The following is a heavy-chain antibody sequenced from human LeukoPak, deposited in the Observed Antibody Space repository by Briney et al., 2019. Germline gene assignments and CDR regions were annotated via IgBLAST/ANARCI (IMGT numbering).Heavy chain of an antibody. CDR3: ARDLGPGVLWFGELSQTSGGVLSD. J-gene: IGHJ4*02. V-gene: IGHV1-46*01. CDR1: GYTFTSYY. D-gene: IGHD3-10*01. CDR2: INPSGGST. Sequence: ASVKVSCKASGYTFTSYYMHWVRQAPGQGLEWMGLINPSGGSTSYAQKFQGKITMTRDTSTSTVYMEMRSLRSEDTAVYYCARDLGPGVLWFGELSQTSGGVLSDWGQGTLVTVSS.